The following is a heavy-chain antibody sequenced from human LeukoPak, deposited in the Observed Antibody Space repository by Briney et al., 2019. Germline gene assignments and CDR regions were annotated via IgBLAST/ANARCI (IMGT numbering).Heavy chain of an antibody. CDR3: ARDVSGSYFDF. Sequence: PGGSLLHSCAAAGFTFSNHGIHGGRPAPGKGGEGVAVIWYDGSRKYYGDSVTGRFTISRDNSKNTLYLEMNSLRVEDTAVYYCARDVSGSYFDFWGHGTLVTVSS. V-gene: IGHV3-33*01. J-gene: IGHJ4*03. CDR2: IWYDGSRK. CDR1: GFTFSNHG. D-gene: IGHD3-3*01.